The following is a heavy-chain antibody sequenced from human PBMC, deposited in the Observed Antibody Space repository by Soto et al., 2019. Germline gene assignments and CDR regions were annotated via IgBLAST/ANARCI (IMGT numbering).Heavy chain of an antibody. Sequence: EVQLVESGGGLVQPGESLRLSCAASGFTFSDYWMTWVSQDPGKGLEWVANIKKDESKKSYLDSVRGRFTISRDNARNSLYLQMDSLRAEDTALYYCARDVSPGSGPYYLEAFDMWGQGTMVTVSS. CDR2: IKKDESKK. V-gene: IGHV3-7*05. J-gene: IGHJ3*02. CDR3: ARDVSPGSGPYYLEAFDM. D-gene: IGHD3-22*01. CDR1: GFTFSDYW.